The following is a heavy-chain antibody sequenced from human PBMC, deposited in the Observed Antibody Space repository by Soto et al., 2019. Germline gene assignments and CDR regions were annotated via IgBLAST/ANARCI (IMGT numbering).Heavy chain of an antibody. J-gene: IGHJ5*02. Sequence: QVQLQESGPGLVKPSETLSLTCTVSGGSITTTTYYWGWIRQPPGKGLEWIGSIYYSGNTYYNPSLKTRVTISVDTSKSQFSLTLNSVTAADTAVYYCAKVDYLWWSYRLSWFDPWGQGILVTVSS. CDR1: GGSITTTTYY. V-gene: IGHV4-39*01. CDR2: IYYSGNT. D-gene: IGHD3-16*02. CDR3: AKVDYLWWSYRLSWFDP.